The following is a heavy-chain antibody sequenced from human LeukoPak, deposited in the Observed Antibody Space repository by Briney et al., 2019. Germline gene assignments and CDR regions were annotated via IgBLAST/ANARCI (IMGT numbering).Heavy chain of an antibody. J-gene: IGHJ6*03. D-gene: IGHD1-26*01. CDR3: ARSIVGATRPMDYYYYMDV. CDR1: GGSISSGSYY. V-gene: IGHV4-61*10. CDR2: IYKSGST. Sequence: SETLSLTCTVSGGSISSGSYYCSWIRQPAGKGLEWIGHIYKSGSTNYNPSLKSRVTVSVDTSKNQFSLKLSSVTAADTAVYYCARSIVGATRPMDYYYYMDVWGKGTTVTISS.